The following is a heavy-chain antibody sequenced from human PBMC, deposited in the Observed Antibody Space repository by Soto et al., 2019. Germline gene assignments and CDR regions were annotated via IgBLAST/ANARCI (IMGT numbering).Heavy chain of an antibody. D-gene: IGHD6-19*01. J-gene: IGHJ3*02. CDR1: GFTFSIYS. Sequence: EVQLVESGGGLVQPGGSLRLSCAASGFTFSIYSFNWVRQAPGEGPEWISYINSDGGGRYYADSVRGRFTISRDNAKNSLYLQMNSLRDDDTAVYYCARERMWEQWRGPHAVFEIWGQGTMITVSS. CDR2: INSDGGGR. CDR3: ARERMWEQWRGPHAVFEI. V-gene: IGHV3-48*02.